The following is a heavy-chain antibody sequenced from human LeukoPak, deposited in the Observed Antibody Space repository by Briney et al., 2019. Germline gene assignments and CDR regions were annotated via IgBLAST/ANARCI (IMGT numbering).Heavy chain of an antibody. D-gene: IGHD3-22*01. J-gene: IGHJ4*02. V-gene: IGHV3-20*04. CDR3: ARAFYYDSSGYNDY. CDR2: INWNGGST. CDR1: GFTFDDYG. Sequence: GGSLRLSCAASGFTFDDYGMSWVRQAPGKGLEWVSGINWNGGSTGYADSVKGRFTLSRDNAKNSLYLQMNSLRAEDTALYYCARAFYYDSSGYNDYWGQGTLVTVP.